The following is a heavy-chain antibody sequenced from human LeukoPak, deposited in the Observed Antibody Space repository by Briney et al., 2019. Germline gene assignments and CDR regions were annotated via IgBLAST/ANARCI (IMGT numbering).Heavy chain of an antibody. D-gene: IGHD1-26*01. CDR1: GFTFSSAW. CDR3: TTDPGAEWEPQYAFDI. CDR2: IKSKTDGGTT. J-gene: IGHJ3*02. V-gene: IGHV3-15*01. Sequence: GGSLRLSCAASGFTFSSAWMSWVRQAPGKGLEWVGRIKSKTDGGTTDYAAPVKGRFTISRDDSKNTLYLQMNSLKTEDTAVYYCTTDPGAEWEPQYAFDIWGQGTVVTVSS.